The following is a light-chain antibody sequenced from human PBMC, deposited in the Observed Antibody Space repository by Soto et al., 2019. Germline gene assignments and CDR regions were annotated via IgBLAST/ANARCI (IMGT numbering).Light chain of an antibody. CDR2: ANT. J-gene: IGLJ2*01. CDR1: NSNIGAGSG. Sequence: QSVLTQPPSVTGAPGQRVTISCTGNNSNIGAGSGVNWYQQFPDKAPKLLIYANTHRRSGVPDRFSGSTSATSASLAITGLQTQDEADYYCQSFDSSLTGLIFGGGTKLTVL. CDR3: QSFDSSLTGLI. V-gene: IGLV1-40*01.